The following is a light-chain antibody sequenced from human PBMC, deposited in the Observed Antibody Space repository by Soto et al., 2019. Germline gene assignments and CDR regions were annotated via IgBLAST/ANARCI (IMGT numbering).Light chain of an antibody. J-gene: IGKJ1*01. Sequence: IVLTQSPFTLYLSPGERATLSCRASQSVSSSYVACYQQKPVRAPRLLIAGASSRATGIPDRFSGSGSGTDFTLTISRLEPEDLTVYYCQQYGSLVTFGQGTKVDIK. CDR2: GAS. V-gene: IGKV3-20*01. CDR3: QQYGSLVT. CDR1: QSVSSSY.